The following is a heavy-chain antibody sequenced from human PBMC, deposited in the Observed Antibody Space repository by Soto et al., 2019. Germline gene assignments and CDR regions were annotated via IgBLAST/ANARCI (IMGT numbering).Heavy chain of an antibody. D-gene: IGHD5-12*01. V-gene: IGHV3-23*01. J-gene: IGHJ6*02. CDR2: ISGSGGST. CDR1: GFTFSSYA. CDR3: AKVVAPATPPDYYYGMDV. Sequence: GGSLRLSCAASGFTFSSYAISWVRQAPGKGLEWVSAISGSGGSTYYADSAKGRFTISRDNSKNTLYLQMNSLRAEDTAVYYCAKVVAPATPPDYYYGMDVWGQGTTVTVSS.